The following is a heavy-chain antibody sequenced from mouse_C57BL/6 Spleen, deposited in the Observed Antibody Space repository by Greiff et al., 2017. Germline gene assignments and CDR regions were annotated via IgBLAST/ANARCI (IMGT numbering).Heavy chain of an antibody. Sequence: QVQLQQPGAELVRPGSSVKLSCKASGYTFTSYWMHWVKQRPIQGLEWIGNIDPSDSETHYNQKFKDKATLTVDKSSSTAYMQLSSLTSEDSAVYYFARSYSNYEAMDYWGQGTSVTVSS. CDR2: IDPSDSET. CDR3: ARSYSNYEAMDY. J-gene: IGHJ4*01. V-gene: IGHV1-52*01. CDR1: GYTFTSYW. D-gene: IGHD2-5*01.